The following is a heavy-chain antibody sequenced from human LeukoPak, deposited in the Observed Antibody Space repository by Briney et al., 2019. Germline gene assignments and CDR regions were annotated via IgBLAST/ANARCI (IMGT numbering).Heavy chain of an antibody. CDR2: MIPIFGTA. J-gene: IGHJ5*02. Sequence: SGKVSCKASGGTFSSYAMSWVRQAPGQGLEWMGRMIPIFGTANYAQKFQGRVTITTDESTSTAYMELSSLRSEDTAVYYCARRAYYYDSSGYHHNWFDPWGQGTLVTVSS. CDR1: GGTFSSYA. V-gene: IGHV1-69*05. D-gene: IGHD3-22*01. CDR3: ARRAYYYDSSGYHHNWFDP.